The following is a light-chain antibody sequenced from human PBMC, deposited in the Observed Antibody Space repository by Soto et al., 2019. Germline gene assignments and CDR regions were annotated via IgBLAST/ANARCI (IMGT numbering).Light chain of an antibody. CDR1: QSVDSRY. Sequence: DIVLTQSPGTLSLSPGERATLSCRASQSVDSRYLAWYQQKPGQAPRLLIYAVSSRATGIPDRFSGSGSGTVFTLTISRLEPEDFAEYYCQQYGSSPRYSFGQGTKLETK. V-gene: IGKV3-20*01. CDR3: QQYGSSPRYS. CDR2: AVS. J-gene: IGKJ2*03.